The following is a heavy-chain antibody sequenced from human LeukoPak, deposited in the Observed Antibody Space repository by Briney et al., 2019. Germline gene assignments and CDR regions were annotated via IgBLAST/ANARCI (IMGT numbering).Heavy chain of an antibody. D-gene: IGHD3-10*01. CDR1: GFTFSSYW. CDR2: INSDGSST. V-gene: IGHV3-74*01. J-gene: IGHJ1*01. CDR3: ARVGGSGSGTYQPEYFQH. Sequence: GGSLRLSCAASGFTFSSYWMHWVRQAPGKGLVWVSRINSDGSSTSYADSVKGRFTFSRDNAKNTLYLQMNSLRAEDTAVYYCARVGGSGSGTYQPEYFQHWGQGTLVSVCS.